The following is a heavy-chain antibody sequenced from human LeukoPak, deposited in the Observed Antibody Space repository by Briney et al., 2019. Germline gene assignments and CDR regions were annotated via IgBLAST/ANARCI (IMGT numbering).Heavy chain of an antibody. CDR3: AKGGSYRGFYYMDV. CDR1: GFTFSSYA. CDR2: ISGSGGST. J-gene: IGHJ6*03. Sequence: GGSLRLSCAASGFTFSSYALSWVRQAPGKGLEWVSAISGSGGSTHYADSVKGRFTISRDNSKNTLYLQMNSLRAEDTAVYYCAKGGSYRGFYYMDVWGKGTTVTVSS. D-gene: IGHD1-26*01. V-gene: IGHV3-23*01.